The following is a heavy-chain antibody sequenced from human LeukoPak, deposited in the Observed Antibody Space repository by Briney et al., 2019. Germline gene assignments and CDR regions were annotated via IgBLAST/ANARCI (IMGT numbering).Heavy chain of an antibody. CDR2: IDPSYSYT. CDR1: GXSFTSYC. Sequence: GESLKISCKGSGXSFTSYCISWVRQMPGKGLEWMGRIDPSYSYTNYSPSFEGHVTISADKSISTAYLQWSSLKASDTAMYYCARSRSDYYGMDVWGQGTTVTVSS. CDR3: ARSRSDYYGMDV. V-gene: IGHV5-10-1*01. J-gene: IGHJ6*02.